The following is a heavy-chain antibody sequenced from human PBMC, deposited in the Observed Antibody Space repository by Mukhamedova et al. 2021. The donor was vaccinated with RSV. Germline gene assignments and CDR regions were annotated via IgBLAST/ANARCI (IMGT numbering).Heavy chain of an antibody. Sequence: TNYAQKFHERVTITRDMSTSTAYMELSSLRSEDTAVYYCVAGFRAYYYYMDVWGKGTTVTVSS. V-gene: IGHV1-58*01. CDR3: VAGFRAYYYYMDV. J-gene: IGHJ6*03. CDR2: T.